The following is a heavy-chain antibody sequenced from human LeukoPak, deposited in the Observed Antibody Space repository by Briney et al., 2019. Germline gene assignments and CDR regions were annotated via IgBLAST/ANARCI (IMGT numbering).Heavy chain of an antibody. CDR2: IIPILGIA. Sequence: ASVKVSCKASGGTFSSYAISWVRQAPGQWLEWMGRIIPILGIANYAQKFQGRVTITADKSTSTAYMELSSLRSEDTAVYYCARDTRAVTSRKNWFDPWGQGTLVTVSS. CDR3: ARDTRAVTSRKNWFDP. V-gene: IGHV1-69*04. CDR1: GGTFSSYA. D-gene: IGHD2-21*02. J-gene: IGHJ5*02.